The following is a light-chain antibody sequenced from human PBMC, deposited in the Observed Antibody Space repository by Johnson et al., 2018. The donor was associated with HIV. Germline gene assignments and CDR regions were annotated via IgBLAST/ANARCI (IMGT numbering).Light chain of an antibody. V-gene: IGLV1-51*01. CDR3: GTWDSSLSARYV. CDR2: DNN. Sequence: QFVLTQPPSMSAAPGQKVTISCSGSSSNIGNNYVSWYQQLPGTAPKLLIYDNNKRPSGIPDRFSGSKSGTSATLGITGLQTGDEADNYCGTWDSSLSARYVFGTGTKVTVL. CDR1: SSNIGNNY. J-gene: IGLJ1*01.